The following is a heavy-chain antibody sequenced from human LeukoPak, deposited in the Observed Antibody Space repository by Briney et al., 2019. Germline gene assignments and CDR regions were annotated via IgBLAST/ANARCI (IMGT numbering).Heavy chain of an antibody. Sequence: GGSLRLSCAASGFTVSSNYMSWVRQAPGKGLEWASVIYSGGSTYYADSVKGRFTISRDNSKNTLYLQMNSLRAEDTAVYYCASLGWGQRPYSSSSGVLNDYWGQGTLVTVSS. CDR1: GFTVSSNY. CDR2: IYSGGST. V-gene: IGHV3-53*01. D-gene: IGHD6-6*01. J-gene: IGHJ4*02. CDR3: ASLGWGQRPYSSSSGVLNDY.